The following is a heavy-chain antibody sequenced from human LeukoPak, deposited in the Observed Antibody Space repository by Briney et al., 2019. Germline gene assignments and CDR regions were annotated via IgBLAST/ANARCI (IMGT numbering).Heavy chain of an antibody. D-gene: IGHD2-2*01. Sequence: SETLSLTCTVSGGSVNSSSYYWGWIRQPPGKGLEWIGSIYYSGSTYYNPPLKSRLTISVDTSNNQFSLNLSSVTAADTAVYYCRIIYCKATNCYAKGDYWSQGTLVTISS. J-gene: IGHJ4*02. V-gene: IGHV4-39*01. CDR2: IYYSGST. CDR3: RIIYCKATNCYAKGDY. CDR1: GGSVNSSSYY.